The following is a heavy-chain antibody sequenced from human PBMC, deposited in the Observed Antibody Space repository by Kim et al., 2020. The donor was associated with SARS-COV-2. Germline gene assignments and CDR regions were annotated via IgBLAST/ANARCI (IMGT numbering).Heavy chain of an antibody. V-gene: IGHV4-59*08. D-gene: IGHD6-19*01. Sequence: SETLSLTCTVSGGSISSYYWSWIRQPPGKGLEWIGYIYYSGSTNYNPSLKSRVTISVDTSKNQFSLKLSSVTAADTAVYYCARRKSSGWGDAFDIWGQGTMVTVSS. CDR2: IYYSGST. CDR1: GGSISSYY. J-gene: IGHJ3*02. CDR3: ARRKSSGWGDAFDI.